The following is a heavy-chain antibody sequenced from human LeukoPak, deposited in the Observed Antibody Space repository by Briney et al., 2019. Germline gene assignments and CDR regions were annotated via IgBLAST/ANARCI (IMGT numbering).Heavy chain of an antibody. Sequence: SETLSLTYTVSGGSISSYYWSWIRQPPGKGLEWIGYIYYSGSTNYNPSLKSRVTISVDTSKNQFSLKLSSVTAADTAVYYCARSDSSGFNYYYFDYWGQGTLVTVSS. CDR1: GGSISSYY. D-gene: IGHD3-22*01. J-gene: IGHJ4*02. CDR2: IYYSGST. CDR3: ARSDSSGFNYYYFDY. V-gene: IGHV4-59*01.